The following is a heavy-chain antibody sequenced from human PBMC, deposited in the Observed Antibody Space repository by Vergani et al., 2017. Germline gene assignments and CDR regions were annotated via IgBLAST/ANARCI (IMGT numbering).Heavy chain of an antibody. CDR1: GGSISSSNW. CDR2: IYHSGST. J-gene: IGHJ6*02. V-gene: IGHV4-4*03. D-gene: IGHD3-9*01. Sequence: QVQLQESGPGLVKPPGTLSLTCAVSGGSISSSNWWSWVRQPPGKGLEWIGEIYHSGSTNYNPSPKSRVTISVDKSTKQFFLKLSSVTAADTAVYYCAREQNYDIVTVPNGYYYGMDVWGQGTTVTVSS. CDR3: AREQNYDIVTVPNGYYYGMDV.